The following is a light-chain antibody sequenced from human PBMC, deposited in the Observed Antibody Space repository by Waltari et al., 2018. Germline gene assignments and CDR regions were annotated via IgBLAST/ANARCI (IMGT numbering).Light chain of an antibody. J-gene: IGLJ3*02. CDR1: SSTIDTHH. V-gene: IGLV1-47*01. CDR3: AAWDDRLSAWV. Sequence: QSVLTQPPTASGTPGQRVTSSCAGRSSTIDTHHPYWYQPLPGTAPKLLIYKKNQRPTGVPDRFSGSKSGTSASLAISGLRSDDEADYYCAAWDDRLSAWVFGGGTKLTVL. CDR2: KKN.